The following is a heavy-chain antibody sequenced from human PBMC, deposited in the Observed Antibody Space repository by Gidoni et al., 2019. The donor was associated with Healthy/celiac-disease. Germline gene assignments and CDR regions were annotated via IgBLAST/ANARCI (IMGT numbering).Heavy chain of an antibody. CDR3: ARGDIGYCSSTSCYVAFDI. Sequence: QVQLVQSGAEVKKPGSSVKVSCKASGGTFSSYANSWLRQAPGQGLEWMGGIIPIFGTANYAQKFQGRVTITADESTSTAYMELSSLRSEDTAVYYCARGDIGYCSSTSCYVAFDIWGQGTMVTVSS. CDR1: GGTFSSYA. D-gene: IGHD2-2*01. CDR2: IIPIFGTA. J-gene: IGHJ3*02. V-gene: IGHV1-69*01.